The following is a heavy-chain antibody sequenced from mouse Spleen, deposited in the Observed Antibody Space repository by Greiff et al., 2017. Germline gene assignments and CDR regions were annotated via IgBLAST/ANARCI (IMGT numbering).Heavy chain of an antibody. CDR3: ARYMRGYVFDY. D-gene: IGHD2-2*01. J-gene: IGHJ2*01. V-gene: IGHV7-3*01. CDR2: IRNKANGYTT. Sequence: EVKVVESGGGLVQPGGSLSLSCAASGFTFTDYYMSWVRQPPGKALEWLGFIRNKANGYTTEYSASVKGRFTISRDNSQSILYLQMNALRAEDSATYYCARYMRGYVFDYWGQGTTLTVSS. CDR1: GFTFTDYY.